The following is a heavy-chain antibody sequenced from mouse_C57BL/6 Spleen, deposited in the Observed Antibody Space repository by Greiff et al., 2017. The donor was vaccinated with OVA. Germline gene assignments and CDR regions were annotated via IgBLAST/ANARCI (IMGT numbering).Heavy chain of an antibody. CDR1: GYTFTEYT. J-gene: IGHJ4*01. D-gene: IGHD1-2*01. V-gene: IGHV1-62-2*01. CDR3: ARHEGGYDPYYYAMDY. Sequence: QVQLKESGAELVKPGASVKLSCKASGYTFTEYTIHWVKQRSGQGLEWIGWFYPGSGSIKYNEKFKDKATLTADKSSSTVYMELSRLTSEDSAVYFCARHEGGYDPYYYAMDYWGQGTSVTVSS. CDR2: FYPGSGSI.